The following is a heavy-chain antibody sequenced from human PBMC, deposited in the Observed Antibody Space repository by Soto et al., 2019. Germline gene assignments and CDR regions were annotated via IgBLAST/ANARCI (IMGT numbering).Heavy chain of an antibody. J-gene: IGHJ6*02. D-gene: IGHD6-13*01. Sequence: PGGSLRLSCAASGFTFSSYSMNWVRQAPGKGLEWVSSISSSSSYIYYADSVKGRFTISRDNAKNSLYLQMNSLRAEDTAVYYCARDKHRSSGPRYYYYYGMDVWGQGTTVTVSS. CDR2: ISSSSSYI. CDR1: GFTFSSYS. V-gene: IGHV3-21*01. CDR3: ARDKHRSSGPRYYYYYGMDV.